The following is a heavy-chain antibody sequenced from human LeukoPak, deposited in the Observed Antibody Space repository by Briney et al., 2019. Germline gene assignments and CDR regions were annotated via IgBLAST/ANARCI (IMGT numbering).Heavy chain of an antibody. CDR1: GFTFSSYE. CDR3: ARGLRLRYFDWLLNYYMDV. V-gene: IGHV3-48*03. D-gene: IGHD3-9*01. J-gene: IGHJ6*03. CDR2: ISSSGSTI. Sequence: GGSLRLSCAASGFTFSSYEMNWVRQAPGKGLEWVSYISSSGSTIYYADSVKGRFTISRDNAKNSLYLQMNSLRAEDTAVYYCARGLRLRYFDWLLNYYMDVWGKGTTVTISS.